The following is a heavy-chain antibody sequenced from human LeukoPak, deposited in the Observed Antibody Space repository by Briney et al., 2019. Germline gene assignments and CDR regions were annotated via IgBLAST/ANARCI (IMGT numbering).Heavy chain of an antibody. J-gene: IGHJ4*02. D-gene: IGHD6-19*01. CDR3: AKAGYSSGWRNFDY. V-gene: IGHV3-30*18. Sequence: GGSLRLSCAASGFSFSKYAMSWVRQAPGKGLEWVAVISYDGSNKFYADSVKGRFTISRDNSKNTLYLQMNSLRAEDTAVFYCAKAGYSSGWRNFDYWGQGTLVTVSS. CDR1: GFSFSKYA. CDR2: ISYDGSNK.